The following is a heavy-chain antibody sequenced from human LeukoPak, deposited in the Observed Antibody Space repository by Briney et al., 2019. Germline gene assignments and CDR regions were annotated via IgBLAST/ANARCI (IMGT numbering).Heavy chain of an antibody. D-gene: IGHD3-22*01. CDR1: GYTFSSYG. V-gene: IGHV3-64*02. CDR3: ARARYGGYYDY. CDR2: ITNNGDRT. J-gene: IGHJ4*02. Sequence: GVSLTLPCGASGYTFSSYGMHWLRQAPGKGREYVSAITNNGDRTYYADSVKGRLTISRDNYKNTLYLEMGSLRPEDTAVYYCARARYGGYYDYWGQGTLVTVSS.